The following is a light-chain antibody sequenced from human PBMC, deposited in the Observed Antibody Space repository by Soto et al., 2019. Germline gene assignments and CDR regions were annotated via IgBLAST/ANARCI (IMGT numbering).Light chain of an antibody. J-gene: IGKJ4*01. CDR2: DSS. Sequence: ENVLTQSPGTLSLSPGERATLSCRASQSVDSNSLAWYQQKPGQAPRLLIYDSSSRATGIPDRFSGSGSGTDFTLTISTVEPEDFAVYYCQQYGGVPLTFGGGTKVEIK. CDR1: QSVDSNS. V-gene: IGKV3-20*01. CDR3: QQYGGVPLT.